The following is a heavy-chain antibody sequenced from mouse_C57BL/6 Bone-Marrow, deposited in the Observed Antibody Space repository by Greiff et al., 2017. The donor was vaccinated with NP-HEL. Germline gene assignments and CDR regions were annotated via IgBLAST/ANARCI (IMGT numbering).Heavy chain of an antibody. V-gene: IGHV5-12*01. D-gene: IGHD1-1*01. Sequence: EVMLVESGGGLVQPGGSLKLSCAASGFTFSDYYMYWVRQTPEKRLEWVAYISNGGGSTYYPDTVKGRFTISRDNAKNTLYLQMSRLKSEDTAMYYCARQDYGSRPFAYWGQGTLVTVSA. CDR2: ISNGGGST. CDR1: GFTFSDYY. J-gene: IGHJ3*01. CDR3: ARQDYGSRPFAY.